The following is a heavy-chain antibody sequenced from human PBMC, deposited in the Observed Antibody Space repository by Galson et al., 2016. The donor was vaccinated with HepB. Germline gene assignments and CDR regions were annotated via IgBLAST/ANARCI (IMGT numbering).Heavy chain of an antibody. J-gene: IGHJ4*02. D-gene: IGHD6-13*01. Sequence: SVKVSCKASGGTFNSYAISWVRQAPGQGLEWMGGIIPLFGTANYAQKFQGRVTITADESTSTVYMELSSLRFEDTAVYYCARRKFSSSWFDYWSQGTLVTVSS. V-gene: IGHV1-69*13. CDR1: GGTFNSYA. CDR2: IIPLFGTA. CDR3: ARRKFSSSWFDY.